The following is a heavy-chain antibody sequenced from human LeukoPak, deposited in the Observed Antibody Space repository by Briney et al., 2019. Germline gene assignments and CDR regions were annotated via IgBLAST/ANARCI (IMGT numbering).Heavy chain of an antibody. J-gene: IGHJ6*03. CDR1: GGSFSGYY. Sequence: SETLSLTCAVYGGSFSGYYWSWIRQPPGKGREWSGEINHRRSTNYNPSLKGRVTISVETSKIQFSLKLSSVTAADTAVYYCARLSGPSIVGATTDRYYYMDVWGKGTTVTVSS. V-gene: IGHV4-34*01. CDR3: ARLSGPSIVGATTDRYYYMDV. CDR2: INHRRST. D-gene: IGHD1-26*01.